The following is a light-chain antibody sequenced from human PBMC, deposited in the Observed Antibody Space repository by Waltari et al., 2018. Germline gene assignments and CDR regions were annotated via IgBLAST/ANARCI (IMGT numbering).Light chain of an antibody. CDR1: SAYSHYN. CDR3: GADHGSGSNFVRV. Sequence: LTQPPSASASLGDSVTHTCTLTSAYSHYNVHGYPPRAGQGPRFVMRVDTGGIVGTRGDGIPDRFSVSGSGLNRYLTIRNIQEEDESDYHCGADHGSGSNFVRVFGGGTKVTVL. V-gene: IGLV9-49*03. J-gene: IGLJ1*01. CDR2: VDTGGIVG.